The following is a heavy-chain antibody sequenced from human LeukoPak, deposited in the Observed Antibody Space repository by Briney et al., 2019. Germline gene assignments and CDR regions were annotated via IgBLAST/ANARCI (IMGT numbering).Heavy chain of an antibody. CDR1: GFTFGDYA. D-gene: IGHD2-8*01. V-gene: IGHV3-49*04. CDR2: IKGRII. Sequence: PGGTLRLSCRTSGFTFGDYAMSWVRQTPGKGLECVASIKGRIIEYSASVKGRFSISRDDSRSTAYLQMNTLKIEDTAVYYCTRWRGTSMLYDWGQGTPVTVTS. CDR3: TRWRGTSMLYD. J-gene: IGHJ4*02.